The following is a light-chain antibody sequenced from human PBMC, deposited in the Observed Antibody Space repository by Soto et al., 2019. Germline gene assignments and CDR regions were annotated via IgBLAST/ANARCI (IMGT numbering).Light chain of an antibody. CDR2: GAS. CDR1: QSVSSSY. Sequence: EIVLTQFPGTLSLSPGENATLSCRASQSVSSSYLAWYQQKLGQAPRVLIYGASSRASGIPDRFSGSGSGTDFTLTISRLEPEDFAVYYCQQCGSSPLTFGGGTRVEIK. V-gene: IGKV3-20*01. CDR3: QQCGSSPLT. J-gene: IGKJ4*01.